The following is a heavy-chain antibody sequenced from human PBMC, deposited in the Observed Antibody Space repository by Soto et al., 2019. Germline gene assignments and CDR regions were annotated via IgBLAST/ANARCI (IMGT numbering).Heavy chain of an antibody. CDR3: ARHPYGGYDAMYV. V-gene: IGHV5-51*01. CDR1: GYIFTNYW. D-gene: IGHD4-17*01. J-gene: IGHJ6*02. CDR2: IYPGDSDT. Sequence: GESLKISWKGSGYIFTNYWIGWGRQMPGKGLEWMGIIYPGDSDTRYSPSFQGQVTISADWSISTAYLQWSSLKASDTAMYYCARHPYGGYDAMYVWGQGTTVTVSS.